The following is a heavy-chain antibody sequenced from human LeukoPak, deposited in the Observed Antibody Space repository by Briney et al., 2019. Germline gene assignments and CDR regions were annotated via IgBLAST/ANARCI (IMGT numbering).Heavy chain of an antibody. CDR2: ISGSGGST. CDR1: GFTFSSYA. Sequence: GGSLRLSCAASGFTFSSYAMSWVRQAPGKGLEWVSAISGSGGSTYYTDSVKGRFTISRDNSKNTLYLQMNSLRDEDTAVYYCAKVSTASGYSSGWHLGDAEYFQHWGQGTLVTVSS. CDR3: AKVSTASGYSSGWHLGDAEYFQH. J-gene: IGHJ1*01. D-gene: IGHD6-19*01. V-gene: IGHV3-23*01.